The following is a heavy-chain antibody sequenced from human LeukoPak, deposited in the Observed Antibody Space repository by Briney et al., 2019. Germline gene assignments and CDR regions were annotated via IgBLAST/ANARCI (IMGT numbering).Heavy chain of an antibody. CDR2: IYYSGIT. Sequence: SETLSLTCTVSGGSISSDDWSWIRQPPGKGLEWVGSIYYSGITNYNASLKSGVTISVDTSKNQFSLTLSSVTAADKAVYYCARLHYDSSGYYDFDYWGQGTLVTVSS. CDR1: GGSISSDD. V-gene: IGHV4-59*08. D-gene: IGHD3-22*01. CDR3: ARLHYDSSGYYDFDY. J-gene: IGHJ4*02.